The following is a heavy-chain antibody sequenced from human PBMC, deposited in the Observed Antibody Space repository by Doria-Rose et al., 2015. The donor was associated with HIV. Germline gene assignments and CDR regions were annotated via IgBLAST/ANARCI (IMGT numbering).Heavy chain of an antibody. CDR3: ARASGTVAGFDL. D-gene: IGHD6-19*01. V-gene: IGHV4-34*01. CDR2: VNHVGYT. CDR1: GGSFSGYY. J-gene: IGHJ4*02. Sequence: QVQLQQWGAGLLKPSETLSLTCAVSGGSFSGYYWGWFRQPTGKWLQWIGEVNHVGYTDYNPSLKSRVAVSIDTSKNHLSLRLTSLAAADTAVYFCARASGTVAGFDLWGQGTLVTVSS.